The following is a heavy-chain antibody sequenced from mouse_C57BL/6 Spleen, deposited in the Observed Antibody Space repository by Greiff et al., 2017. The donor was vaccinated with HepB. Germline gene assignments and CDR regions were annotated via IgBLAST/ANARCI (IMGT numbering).Heavy chain of an antibody. V-gene: IGHV1-26*01. Sequence: EVQLQQSGPELVKPGASVKISCKASGYTFTDYYMNWVKQSHGKSLEWIGDINPNNGGTSYNQKFKGKATLTVDKSSSTAYMELRSLTSEDSAVYYCARWNYGNYEEAMDYWGQGTSVTVSS. CDR2: INPNNGGT. J-gene: IGHJ4*01. CDR3: ARWNYGNYEEAMDY. CDR1: GYTFTDYY. D-gene: IGHD2-1*01.